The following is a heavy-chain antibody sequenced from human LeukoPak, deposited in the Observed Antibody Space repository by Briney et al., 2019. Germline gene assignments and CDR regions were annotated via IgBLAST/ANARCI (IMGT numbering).Heavy chain of an antibody. V-gene: IGHV4-59*01. CDR3: ASLHYYDSSGYKGFDY. D-gene: IGHD3-22*01. CDR1: GGSISSYY. CDR2: IYYSGST. Sequence: PSETLSLTCTVSGGSISSYYWSWIRQPPGKGLEWIGYIYYSGSTNYNPSLKSRVTISVDTSKNQFSLKLSSVTAADTAVYYCASLHYYDSSGYKGFDYWGQGTLVTVSS. J-gene: IGHJ4*02.